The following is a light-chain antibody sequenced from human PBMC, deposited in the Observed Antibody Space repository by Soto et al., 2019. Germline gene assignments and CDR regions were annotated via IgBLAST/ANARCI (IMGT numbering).Light chain of an antibody. CDR1: RSNIGTNP. V-gene: IGLV1-44*01. CDR2: RNA. Sequence: QSVLTQPPSASGTPGQRVTISCSGSRSNIGTNPVNWYQHLPGTAPKLFIYRNARRPSGVPDRFSGSKSGTSASLAISGLQSEDEADYYCAAWDDSLDSWVFGGGTQLTVL. CDR3: AAWDDSLDSWV. J-gene: IGLJ3*02.